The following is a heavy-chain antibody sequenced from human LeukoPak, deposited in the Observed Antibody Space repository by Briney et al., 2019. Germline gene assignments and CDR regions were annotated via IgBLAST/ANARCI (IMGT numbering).Heavy chain of an antibody. Sequence: GGSLRLSCAASGFTFSSYGMHWVRQAPGKGLEWVANIKQDGSEKYYVDSVKGRFTISRDNAKNSLHLQMNSLRAEDTAVYYCARDLMGATHYFQHWGQGTLVTVSS. D-gene: IGHD1-26*01. J-gene: IGHJ1*01. CDR3: ARDLMGATHYFQH. CDR1: GFTFSSYG. CDR2: IKQDGSEK. V-gene: IGHV3-7*01.